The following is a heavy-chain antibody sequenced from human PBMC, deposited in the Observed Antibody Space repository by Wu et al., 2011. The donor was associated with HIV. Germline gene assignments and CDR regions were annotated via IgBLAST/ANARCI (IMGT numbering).Heavy chain of an antibody. CDR3: ARGENSSSWFQPEYYFDY. Sequence: QVQLVQSGAEVEKPGASVKVSCRASGYTFTGYYIHWVRQAPGQGLEWMGGIIPVFGTANYAQKFQGRVTITADKSTSTAYMELNSLRSEDTAIYYCARGENSSSWFQPEYYFDYWGQGTLVTVSS. CDR2: IIPVFGTA. CDR1: GYTFTGYY. D-gene: IGHD6-13*01. J-gene: IGHJ4*02. V-gene: IGHV1-69*06.